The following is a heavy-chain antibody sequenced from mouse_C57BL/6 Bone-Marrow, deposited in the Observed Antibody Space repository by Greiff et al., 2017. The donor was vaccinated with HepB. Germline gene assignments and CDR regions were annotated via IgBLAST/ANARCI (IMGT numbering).Heavy chain of an antibody. Sequence: EVKLQESGPGLVKPSQSLSLTCSVTGYSITSGYYWNWIRQFPGNKLEWMGYISYDGSNNYNPSLKNRISITRDTSKNQFFLKLNSVTTEDTATYYCARDSSSITTVVATGFDYWGQGTTLTVSS. D-gene: IGHD1-1*01. CDR2: ISYDGSN. J-gene: IGHJ2*01. V-gene: IGHV3-6*01. CDR1: GYSITSGYY. CDR3: ARDSSSITTVVATGFDY.